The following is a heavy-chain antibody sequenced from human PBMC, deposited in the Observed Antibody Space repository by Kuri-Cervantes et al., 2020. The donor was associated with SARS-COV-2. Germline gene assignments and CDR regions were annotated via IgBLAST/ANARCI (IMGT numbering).Heavy chain of an antibody. CDR2: ISYDGSNK. V-gene: IGHV3-30-3*01. CDR3: AREDAFYDAFDI. Sequence: GGSLRLSCAASGFTFSSYAMHWVRQAPGKGLEWVAVISYDGSNKYYADSVKGRFTISRDNSKNTLYLQMNSLRAEDTAVYYCAREDAFYDAFDIWGQGTIVTVSS. J-gene: IGHJ3*02. D-gene: IGHD3-3*02. CDR1: GFTFSSYA.